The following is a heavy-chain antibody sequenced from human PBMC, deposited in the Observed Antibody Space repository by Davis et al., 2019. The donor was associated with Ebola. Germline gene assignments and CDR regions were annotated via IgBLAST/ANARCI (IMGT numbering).Heavy chain of an antibody. CDR3: ARALEAWGY. D-gene: IGHD3-16*01. CDR2: ISGGYT. J-gene: IGHJ4*02. Sequence: GESLKISCAASGFTFSSFEMNWVRQAPGKGLEWVAYISGGYTYYAESVKGRFTISRDNAKNSLYLQMNSLRAEDTAVYYCARALEAWGYWGQGTLVTVSS. V-gene: IGHV3-48*03. CDR1: GFTFSSFE.